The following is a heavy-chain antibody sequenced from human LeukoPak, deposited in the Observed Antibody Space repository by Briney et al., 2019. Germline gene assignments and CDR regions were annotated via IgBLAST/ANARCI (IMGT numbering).Heavy chain of an antibody. CDR3: ARDLGIIISAAAK. J-gene: IGHJ4*02. V-gene: IGHV3-30*04. CDR1: GFTFNAYT. Sequence: PGGSLRLSCAASGFTFNAYTMHWVRQAPGKGLEWVALISYDVSNELYADSVKGRFTISRDNSKNTLYLQMSSLRPEDTAVYYCARDLGIIISAAAKWGQGILVTVSS. CDR2: ISYDVSNE. D-gene: IGHD6-13*01.